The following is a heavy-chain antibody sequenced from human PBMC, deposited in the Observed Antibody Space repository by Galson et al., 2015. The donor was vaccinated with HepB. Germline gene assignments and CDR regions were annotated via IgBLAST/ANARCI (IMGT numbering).Heavy chain of an antibody. J-gene: IGHJ6*02. CDR1: GYTFTSYG. Sequence: SVKVSCKASGYTFTSYGISWVRQAPGQGLEWMGWISAYNGNTNYAQKLQGRVTMTTDTSTSTAYMELRSLRSDDTAVYYCARGTAPDYYYYYGMDVWGQGTTVTVSS. D-gene: IGHD1-14*01. CDR3: ARGTAPDYYYYYGMDV. V-gene: IGHV1-18*04. CDR2: ISAYNGNT.